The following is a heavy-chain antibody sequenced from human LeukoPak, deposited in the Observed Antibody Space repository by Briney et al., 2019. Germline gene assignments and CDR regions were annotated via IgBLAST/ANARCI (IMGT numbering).Heavy chain of an antibody. CDR2: ISAYNGNT. CDR1: GYTFTSYG. Sequence: GASVKVSCKAPGYTFTSYGISWVRQAPGQGLEWMGWISAYNGNTNYAQKLQGRVTMTTDTSTSTAYMELRSLRSDDTAVYYCARSPAYGDYAYFDYWGQGTLVTVSS. V-gene: IGHV1-18*01. CDR3: ARSPAYGDYAYFDY. J-gene: IGHJ4*02. D-gene: IGHD4-17*01.